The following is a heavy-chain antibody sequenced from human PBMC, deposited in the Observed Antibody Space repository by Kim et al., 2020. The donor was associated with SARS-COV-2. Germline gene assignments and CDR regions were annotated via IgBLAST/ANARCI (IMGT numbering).Heavy chain of an antibody. CDR3: ARHQRYSSGWYAAFYY. CDR2: ADSIGNT. J-gene: IGHJ6*01. CDR1: GVSLSSSSFY. V-gene: IGHV4-39*01. D-gene: IGHD6-19*01. Sequence: SETLSLTCTVSGVSLSSSSFYWVWLRQPPGMGLEWIGTADSIGNTYYYPSLKSRVTIFVDTSKNQFFLKQGPVTAADAAVYYCARHQRYSSGWYAAFYY.